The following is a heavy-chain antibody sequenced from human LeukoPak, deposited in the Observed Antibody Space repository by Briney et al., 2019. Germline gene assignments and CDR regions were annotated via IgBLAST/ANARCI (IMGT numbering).Heavy chain of an antibody. CDR3: ARGLSEDIVVVPAAISSGEGIYYYYGMDV. CDR1: GYTFTSYD. CDR2: MNPNSGNT. J-gene: IGHJ6*02. V-gene: IGHV1-8*01. D-gene: IGHD2-2*01. Sequence: GASVKVSCKASGYTFTSYDINWVRQATGQGLEWMGWMNPNSGNTGYAQKFQGRVTMTRNTSISTAYMELSSLRSEDTAVYYCARGLSEDIVVVPAAISSGEGIYYYYGMDVWGQGTTVTVSS.